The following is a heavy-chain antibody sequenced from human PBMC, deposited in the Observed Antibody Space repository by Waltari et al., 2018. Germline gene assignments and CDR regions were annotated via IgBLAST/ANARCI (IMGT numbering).Heavy chain of an antibody. CDR2: ITADGRSR. J-gene: IGHJ2*01. CDR3: AKADFGNPYWFFDL. D-gene: IGHD3-10*01. V-gene: IGHV3-23*01. Sequence: EGQLLESGGGLVQTGGSLRLSCAASGFMFRFEPRTWVRQAPGKGLEWVSTITADGRSRNYADSVKGRFTISRDNSKNILDLQMNTLRAEDTAVYFCAKADFGNPYWFFDLWGRGTLLTVSS. CDR1: GFMFRFEP.